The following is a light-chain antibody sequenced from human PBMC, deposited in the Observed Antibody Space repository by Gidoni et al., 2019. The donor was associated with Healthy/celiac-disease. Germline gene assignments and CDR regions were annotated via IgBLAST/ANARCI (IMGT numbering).Light chain of an antibody. CDR3: QQRSNWPPVT. V-gene: IGKV3-11*01. J-gene: IGKJ4*01. Sequence: EIVLPQSPATLSLSPGERATLSCRASQSVSSYLAWYQQKPGQAPRLLIYDASNRATGIPARFRGSGSGTDFTLTISSLEPEDFAVYYCQQRSNWPPVTFGGGTKVEIK. CDR2: DAS. CDR1: QSVSSY.